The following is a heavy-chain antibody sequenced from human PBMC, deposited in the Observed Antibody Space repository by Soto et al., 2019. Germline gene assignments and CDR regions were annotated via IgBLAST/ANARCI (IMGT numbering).Heavy chain of an antibody. CDR3: ARDAEDAYYYNGMDV. Sequence: SETLSLTCTVSGDSISSYYWSWIRQPPGKGLEWIGYIYYSGSTNYNPSLKSQVTISVDTSKNQFSLKLSSVTAADTAVYYCARDAEDAYYYNGMDVWGQGTTVTVSS. J-gene: IGHJ6*02. D-gene: IGHD2-15*01. V-gene: IGHV4-59*01. CDR2: IYYSGST. CDR1: GDSISSYY.